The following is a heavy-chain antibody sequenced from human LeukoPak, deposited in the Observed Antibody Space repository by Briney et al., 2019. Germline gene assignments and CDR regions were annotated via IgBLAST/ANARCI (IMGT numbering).Heavy chain of an antibody. Sequence: ASVKVSCKTSGYTFSNSGLHWVRQAPGQSLEWMGWINAGNGNTKYSQKFQDRLTITRDTSASTVYMELNSLKSEDTAMYYCARGRGLIGTSRFDPWSQGTLVIVSS. CDR2: INAGNGNT. CDR3: ARGRGLIGTSRFDP. D-gene: IGHD3-10*01. V-gene: IGHV1-3*01. J-gene: IGHJ5*02. CDR1: GYTFSNSG.